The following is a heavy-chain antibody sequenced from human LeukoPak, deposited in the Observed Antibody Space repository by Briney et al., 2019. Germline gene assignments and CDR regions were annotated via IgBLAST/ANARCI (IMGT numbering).Heavy chain of an antibody. CDR3: ARVGDYVWGSVDY. J-gene: IGHJ4*02. CDR2: ISAENGNT. Sequence: ASVKVSCKASGYTFINYGISWVRQAPGQGLEWMGWISAENGNTGYVENLQGRVTMTTDTSTSTAYMELRSLRSDDTAVYYCARVGDYVWGSVDYWGQGTLVTVSS. CDR1: GYTFINYG. D-gene: IGHD3-16*01. V-gene: IGHV1-18*01.